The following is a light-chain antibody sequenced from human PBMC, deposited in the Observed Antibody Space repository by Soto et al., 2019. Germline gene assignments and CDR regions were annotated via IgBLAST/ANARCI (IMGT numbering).Light chain of an antibody. CDR3: QQYNNWPWT. V-gene: IGKV3-15*01. Sequence: MTQSPSSLSASVGDRVTITCRASQSISSWLAWYQVKPGQAPRLLIYGASTRATGVPARFSGSGSGTEFTLTISSLQSEDFAVYYCQQYNNWPWTFGQGTKVDIK. CDR2: GAS. CDR1: QSISSW. J-gene: IGKJ1*01.